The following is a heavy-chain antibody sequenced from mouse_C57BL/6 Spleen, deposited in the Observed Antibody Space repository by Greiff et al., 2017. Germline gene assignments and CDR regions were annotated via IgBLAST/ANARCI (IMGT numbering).Heavy chain of an antibody. CDR3: AKANCDVYLDD. CDR2: ISSGSSTI. V-gene: IGHV5-17*01. D-gene: IGHD4-1*01. J-gene: IGHJ2*01. Sequence: EVQVVESGGGLVKPGGSLKLSCAASGFTFSDYGMHWVRQAPETGLEWVAYISSGSSTIYYADTVKGRFTISRDNAKNTLFLQKTSLRSEDTAMYYCAKANCDVYLDDWGQGTTLTVSS. CDR1: GFTFSDYG.